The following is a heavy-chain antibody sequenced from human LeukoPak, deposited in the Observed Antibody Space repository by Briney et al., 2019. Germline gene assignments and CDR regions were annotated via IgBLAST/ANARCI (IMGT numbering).Heavy chain of an antibody. J-gene: IGHJ6*03. V-gene: IGHV3-23*01. Sequence: GGSLRLSCEASGFTFSSYGMSWVRQAPGKGLEWVSAISGSGGRTYYADSMKGRFTISRDNSKNTLYLQMNSLRAEDTAVYYCAKLYGDYVYYYMDVWGKGTTVTVSS. D-gene: IGHD4-17*01. CDR2: ISGSGGRT. CDR3: AKLYGDYVYYYMDV. CDR1: GFTFSSYG.